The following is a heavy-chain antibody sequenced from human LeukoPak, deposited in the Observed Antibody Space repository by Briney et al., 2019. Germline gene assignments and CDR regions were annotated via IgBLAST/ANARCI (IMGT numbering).Heavy chain of an antibody. CDR1: GYTFIGYY. Sequence: ASVKVSCKASAASGYTFIGYYMHWVRQAPGQGLEWMGWINPDSGGTNYAQKFQGRVTMTRDTSISAAYMELSSLRSDDTAVYYCARDWQYSSSFGYWGQGTLVTVSS. V-gene: IGHV1-2*02. CDR2: INPDSGGT. J-gene: IGHJ4*02. D-gene: IGHD6-6*01. CDR3: ARDWQYSSSFGY.